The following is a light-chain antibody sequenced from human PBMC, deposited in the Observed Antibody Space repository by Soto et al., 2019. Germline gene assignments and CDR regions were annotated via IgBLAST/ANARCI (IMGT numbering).Light chain of an antibody. Sequence: AIQVTQSPSSQSASVGDTVTITCRASQGISSAFAWYQQKPGKVPRLLIYDVFNLQSGVPSRFSGSGSGTDFTLTISRLQLEDFATYYCQQLETYPLTFGQGTRLEVK. CDR2: DVF. CDR1: QGISSA. J-gene: IGKJ5*01. CDR3: QQLETYPLT. V-gene: IGKV1-13*02.